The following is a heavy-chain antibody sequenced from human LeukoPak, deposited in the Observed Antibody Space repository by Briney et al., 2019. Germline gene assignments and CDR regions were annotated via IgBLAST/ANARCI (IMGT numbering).Heavy chain of an antibody. D-gene: IGHD3-22*01. CDR2: IRNDGSYT. CDR3: AKSNSVYYYLVEY. V-gene: IGHV3-30*02. J-gene: IGHJ4*02. CDR1: GFTFSSLG. Sequence: GGSLRLSCAASGFTFSSLGMHWVRQIPGKGLEWVAFIRNDGSYTDYADSVKGRFTISRDNSKNTLYLQMNSLRPEDTAMYYCAKSNSVYYYLVEYWGQGILVPVSS.